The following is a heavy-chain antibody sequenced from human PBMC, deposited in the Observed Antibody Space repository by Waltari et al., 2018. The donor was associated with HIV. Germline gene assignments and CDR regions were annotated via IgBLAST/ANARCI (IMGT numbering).Heavy chain of an antibody. CDR2: MSPNGGKT. CDR3: AKSRPGAVFGDN. J-gene: IGHJ4*02. Sequence: QVQLVQSGAEVKQPGASVRVSCKTSGYDFSTFDINWVRQAAGQGLEWMGWMSPNGGKTGYAQRFKGRVSMTRDTSIDTAYMELSSLTSHDTAVDYCAKSRPGAVFGDNWGQGTLVAVSS. CDR1: GYDFSTFD. V-gene: IGHV1-8*01. D-gene: IGHD3-3*01.